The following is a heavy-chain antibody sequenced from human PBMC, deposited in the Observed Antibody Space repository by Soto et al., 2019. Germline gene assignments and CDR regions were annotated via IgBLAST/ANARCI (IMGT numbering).Heavy chain of an antibody. V-gene: IGHV4-59*08. Sequence: QVQLQESGPGLVKPSETLSLTCTVSGGSISSYYWSWIRQPPGKGLEWIGYIYYSGSTNYNPSLKSRVTISVDTSKTPFSLQLSSVTAADTAVYYCARRYGGTFDYWGQGTLVTVSS. D-gene: IGHD2-15*01. CDR2: IYYSGST. CDR1: GGSISSYY. CDR3: ARRYGGTFDY. J-gene: IGHJ4*02.